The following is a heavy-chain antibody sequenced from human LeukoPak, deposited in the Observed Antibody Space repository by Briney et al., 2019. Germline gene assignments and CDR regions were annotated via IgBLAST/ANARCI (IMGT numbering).Heavy chain of an antibody. D-gene: IGHD5-12*01. CDR1: GFTFGSYS. Sequence: PGGSLRLSCAASGFTFGSYSMSWVRQAPGKGLEWVSAISGSGGSTYYADSVKGRFTISIDNSETTLYLQMNSLRAEDTAVYYCAKEQRGYNGYVVGSCFDPWGQGTLVTVSS. CDR3: AKEQRGYNGYVVGSCFDP. J-gene: IGHJ5*02. CDR2: ISGSGGST. V-gene: IGHV3-23*01.